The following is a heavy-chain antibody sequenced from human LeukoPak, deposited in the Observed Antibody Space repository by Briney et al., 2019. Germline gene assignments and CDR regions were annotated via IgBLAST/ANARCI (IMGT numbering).Heavy chain of an antibody. CDR3: ARDTYDSSGYSLLFDY. CDR1: GFTFSSYS. V-gene: IGHV3-48*01. D-gene: IGHD3-22*01. CDR2: ISSSSSTI. Sequence: PGGTLRLSCAASGFTFSSYSMNWVRQAPGKGLEWVSYISSSSSTIYYADSVKGRFTISRDNAKNSLYLQMNSLRAEDTAVYYCARDTYDSSGYSLLFDYWGQGTLVTVSS. J-gene: IGHJ4*02.